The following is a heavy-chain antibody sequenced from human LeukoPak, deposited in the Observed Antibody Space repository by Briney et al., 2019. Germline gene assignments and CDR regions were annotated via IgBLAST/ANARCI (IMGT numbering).Heavy chain of an antibody. D-gene: IGHD3-22*01. CDR2: IYPGDSDT. CDR3: ARQYYDSSGYPASWFDP. J-gene: IGHJ5*02. Sequence: GESLKISCKGSGYSFTSYWIGWVRQMPGKGLEWMGIIYPGDSDTRYSPSFQGQVTISADKSISTAYLQWSSLKASDTAMYYCARQYYDSSGYPASWFDPWGQGTLVTVSS. CDR1: GYSFTSYW. V-gene: IGHV5-51*01.